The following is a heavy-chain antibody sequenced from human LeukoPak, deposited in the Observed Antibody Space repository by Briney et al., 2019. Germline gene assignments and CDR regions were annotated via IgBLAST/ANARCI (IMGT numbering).Heavy chain of an antibody. V-gene: IGHV4-39*07. CDR2: IYYSGST. D-gene: IGHD3-22*01. J-gene: IGHJ3*02. CDR1: GGSISTSSYY. CDR3: ASLTTAEAFDI. Sequence: PSETLSLTCTVSGGSISTSSYYWGWIRQPPGKGLEWIGNIYYSGSTYYNPSLKSRVTISVDTSKNQFSLKLSSVTAADTAVYYCASLTTAEAFDIWGQGTMVTVSS.